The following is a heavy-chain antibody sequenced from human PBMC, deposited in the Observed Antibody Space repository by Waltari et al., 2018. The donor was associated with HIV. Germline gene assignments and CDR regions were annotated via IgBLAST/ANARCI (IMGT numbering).Heavy chain of an antibody. J-gene: IGHJ4*02. Sequence: EMQLSESGGGLEQPGGSLRLSCVASGSAFSSYAMNWVRQAPGKGLEWVSAIGGSDGNTYYADSVKGRFTISRDNSKNTLYLQMNSLRAEDTAVYYCAAPVKAARWGQGTLVTVSS. CDR2: IGGSDGNT. CDR1: GSAFSSYA. CDR3: AAPVKAAR. V-gene: IGHV3-23*01. D-gene: IGHD6-6*01.